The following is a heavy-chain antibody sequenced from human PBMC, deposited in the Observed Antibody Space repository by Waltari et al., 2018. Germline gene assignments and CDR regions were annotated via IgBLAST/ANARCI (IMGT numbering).Heavy chain of an antibody. V-gene: IGHV7-4-1*02. Sequence: QVQLAQSGSELKKHGASVKISCKASGNTLHHYAIHWVRQAPGQGLELMGWITTNTGNPTYAQGFTGRFVFSLDTSVSTAYLQITSLKTEDSAVYYCAREVVPPHTIVVNWFDPWGQGTLVTVSS. CDR3: AREVVPPHTIVVNWFDP. J-gene: IGHJ5*02. D-gene: IGHD2-2*01. CDR1: GNTLHHYA. CDR2: ITTNTGNP.